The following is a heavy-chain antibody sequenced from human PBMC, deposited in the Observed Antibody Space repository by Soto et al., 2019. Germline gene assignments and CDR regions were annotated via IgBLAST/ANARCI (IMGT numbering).Heavy chain of an antibody. J-gene: IGHJ4*02. CDR1: GFTFSSYG. CDR3: AKGEGGRWLQDYFDY. Sequence: GGSLRLSCAASGFTFSSYGMHWVRQAPGKGLEWVAVISYDGSNKYYADSVKGRFTISRDNSKNTLYLQMNSLRAEDTAVYYCAKGEGGRWLQDYFDYWGQGTLVTVSS. D-gene: IGHD5-12*01. CDR2: ISYDGSNK. V-gene: IGHV3-30*18.